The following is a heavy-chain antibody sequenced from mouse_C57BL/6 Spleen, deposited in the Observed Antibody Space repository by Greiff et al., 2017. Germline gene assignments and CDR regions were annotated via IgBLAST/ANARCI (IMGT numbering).Heavy chain of an antibody. J-gene: IGHJ3*01. CDR2: ISYDGSN. V-gene: IGHV3-6*01. CDR3: ARGGNYGYDAAWFAY. D-gene: IGHD2-2*01. CDR1: GYSITSGYY. Sequence: EVKLQESGPGLVKPSQSLSLTCSVTGYSITSGYYWNWIRQFPGNKLEWMGYISYDGSNNYNPSLKNRISITRDTSKNQFFLKLNSVTTEDTATYYCARGGNYGYDAAWFAYWGQGTLVTVSA.